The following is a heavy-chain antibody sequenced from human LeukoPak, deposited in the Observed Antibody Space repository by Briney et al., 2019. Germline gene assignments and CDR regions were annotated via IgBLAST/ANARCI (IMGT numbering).Heavy chain of an antibody. J-gene: IGHJ3*01. CDR2: INSDGSEG. D-gene: IGHD6-6*01. Sequence: QTGGSLRLSCAVSGFTFSGFWMSWSRQAPGKGLEWVASINSDGSEGYYADVVKGRFTISRDNAKNSLYLQINSLRAEDTAVYYCARSSYSSSSSVWGQGIMVTVSS. V-gene: IGHV3-7*03. CDR1: GFTFSGFW. CDR3: ARSSYSSSSSV.